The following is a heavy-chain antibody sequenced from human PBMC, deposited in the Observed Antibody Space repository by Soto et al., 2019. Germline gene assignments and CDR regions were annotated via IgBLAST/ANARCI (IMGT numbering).Heavy chain of an antibody. J-gene: IGHJ4*02. Sequence: ASVKVSCKASGYTFTSYDINWVRQATGQGLEWMGWMNPNSGNTGYAQKFQGRVTMTRNTSISTAYMELSSLRSEDTAVYYCVRNRGYGDYFDYWGQGTLVTVSS. CDR3: VRNRGYGDYFDY. CDR2: MNPNSGNT. CDR1: GYTFTSYD. D-gene: IGHD4-17*01. V-gene: IGHV1-8*01.